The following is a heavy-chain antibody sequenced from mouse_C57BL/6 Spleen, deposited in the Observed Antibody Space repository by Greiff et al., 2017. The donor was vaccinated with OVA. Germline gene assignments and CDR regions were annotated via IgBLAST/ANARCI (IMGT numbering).Heavy chain of an antibody. J-gene: IGHJ4*01. CDR1: GYAFSSYW. CDR2: IYPGDGDT. V-gene: IGHV1-80*01. Sequence: QVQLQQSGAELVKPGASVKISCKASGYAFSSYWMNWVKQRPGKGLEWIGQIYPGDGDTNYNVKFKGKATLTADKSSSTAYMQLSSLTSEDSAVYFCARGDTTVVRAMDYWGQGTSVTVSS. CDR3: ARGDTTVVRAMDY. D-gene: IGHD1-1*01.